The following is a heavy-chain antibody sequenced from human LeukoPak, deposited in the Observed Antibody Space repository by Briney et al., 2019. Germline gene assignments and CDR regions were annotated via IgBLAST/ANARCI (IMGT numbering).Heavy chain of an antibody. CDR2: INPNSGGT. D-gene: IGHD3-3*01. Sequence: ASVKVSCKASGYTFTGYYMHWVRQAPGQGLEWMGWINPNSGGTNYAQKFQGRVTMTRDTSISTAYMELSRLRSDDTAVYYCARVLGSELRFLEWLSQNYYGMDVWGQGTTVTVSS. CDR1: GYTFTGYY. J-gene: IGHJ6*02. V-gene: IGHV1-2*02. CDR3: ARVLGSELRFLEWLSQNYYGMDV.